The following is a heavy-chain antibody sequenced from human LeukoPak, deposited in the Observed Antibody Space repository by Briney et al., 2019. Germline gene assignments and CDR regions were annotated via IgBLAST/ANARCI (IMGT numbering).Heavy chain of an antibody. D-gene: IGHD6-6*01. CDR3: ARFSYSSSSPYYYYMDV. Sequence: SETLSLTCTVSGGSISSYYWSWIRQPAGKGLEWIGRIYTSGSTNYNPSLKSRVTMSVDTSKNQFSLKLSSVTAADTAVYYCARFSYSSSSPYYYYMDVWGKGTTVTVSS. J-gene: IGHJ6*03. V-gene: IGHV4-4*07. CDR2: IYTSGST. CDR1: GGSISSYY.